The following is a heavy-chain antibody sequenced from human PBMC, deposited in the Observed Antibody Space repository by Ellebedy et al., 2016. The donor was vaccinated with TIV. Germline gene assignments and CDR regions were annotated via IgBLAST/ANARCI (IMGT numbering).Heavy chain of an antibody. J-gene: IGHJ5*02. CDR2: IYYSGRT. V-gene: IGHV4-59*01. CDR3: ARVPQLYNWFDP. Sequence: MPSETLSLTCTVSGGSISSYYWSWSRQPPGTGLEWIGYIYYSGRTNYNPSLKSRVTISVDTAKNQFSLKPSSVTAADTAGYYCARVPQLYNWFDPWGQGTLVTVSS. CDR1: GGSISSYY.